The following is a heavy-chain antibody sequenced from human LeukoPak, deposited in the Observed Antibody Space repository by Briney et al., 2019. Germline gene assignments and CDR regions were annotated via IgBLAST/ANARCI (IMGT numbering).Heavy chain of an antibody. CDR3: AREGYYYGSGSYSVYYYYGMDV. J-gene: IGHJ6*02. CDR2: INPNSGGT. V-gene: IGHV1-2*02. Sequence: ASVKVSRKASGYTFTGYYMHWVRQAPGQGLEWMGWINPNSGGTNYAQKFQGRVTMTRDTSISTAYMELSRLRSDDTAVYYCAREGYYYGSGSYSVYYYYGMDVWGQGTTVTVSS. D-gene: IGHD3-10*01. CDR1: GYTFTGYY.